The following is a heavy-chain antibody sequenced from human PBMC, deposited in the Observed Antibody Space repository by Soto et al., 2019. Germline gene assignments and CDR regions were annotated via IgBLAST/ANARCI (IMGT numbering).Heavy chain of an antibody. D-gene: IGHD2-15*01. CDR1: GFTFGDYA. V-gene: IGHV3-49*03. CDR3: TRDLHPLGYCSGGRCYSYNWFDP. J-gene: IGHJ5*02. CDR2: IRSKAYGGTT. Sequence: PGGSLRLSCTASGFTFGDYAMSWFRQAPGKGLEWVGFIRSKAYGGTTEYAASVKGRFTISRDDSKSIAYLQMNSLKTEDTAVYYCTRDLHPLGYCSGGRCYSYNWFDPWGQGTLVTVSS.